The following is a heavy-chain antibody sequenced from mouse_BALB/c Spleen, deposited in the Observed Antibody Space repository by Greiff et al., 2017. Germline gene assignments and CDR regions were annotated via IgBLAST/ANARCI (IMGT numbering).Heavy chain of an antibody. V-gene: IGHV5-9-3*01. CDR3: ARQGGYGYDLGAMDY. CDR1: GFTFSSYA. D-gene: IGHD2-2*01. J-gene: IGHJ4*01. CDR2: ISSGGSYT. Sequence: EVMLVESGGGLVKPGGSLKLSCAASGFTFSSYAMSWVRQTPEKRLEWVATISSGGSYTYYPDSVKGRFTISRDNAKNTLYLQMSSRRSEDTAMYYCARQGGYGYDLGAMDYWGQGTSVTVSS.